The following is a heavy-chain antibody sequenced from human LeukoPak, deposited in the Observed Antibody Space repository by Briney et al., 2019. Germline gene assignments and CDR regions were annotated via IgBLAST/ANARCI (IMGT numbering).Heavy chain of an antibody. D-gene: IGHD1-26*01. CDR3: ARGARDAFGYYFDY. V-gene: IGHV4-59*01. CDR2: IYYSGST. J-gene: IGHJ4*02. Sequence: SETLSLTCTISGGSISSYYWSWIRQPPGKGLEWIGYIYYSGSTNYNPSLKSRVTISVDTSKNQFSLKLSSVTAADTAVYYCARGARDAFGYYFDYWGQGTLVTVSS. CDR1: GGSISSYY.